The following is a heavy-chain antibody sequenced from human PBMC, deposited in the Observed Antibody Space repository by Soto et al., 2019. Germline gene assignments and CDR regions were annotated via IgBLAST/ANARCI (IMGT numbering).Heavy chain of an antibody. CDR2: FYWDDDK. Sequence: QITLKESGPTLVKPTQPLTLTCTFSGFSLSSTRMAVGWIRQPPGKALEWLALFYWDDDKRYSPFLKSRLTXXXXXXXXXXXXXXXXXXXXXXXXXXXXXXXXXXXGXYFDYWGQGTLVTFSS. CDR3: XXXXXXXXGXYFDY. CDR1: GFSLSSTRMA. J-gene: IGHJ4*02. V-gene: IGHV2-5*02.